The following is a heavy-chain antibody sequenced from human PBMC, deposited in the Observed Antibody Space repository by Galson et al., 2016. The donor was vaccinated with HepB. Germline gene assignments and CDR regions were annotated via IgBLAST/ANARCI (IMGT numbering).Heavy chain of an antibody. CDR2: IYSGGTT. D-gene: IGHD6-13*01. J-gene: IGHJ2*01. V-gene: IGHV3-53*01. Sequence: SLRLSCAASGFTVSSNYMSWVRQAPGKGLEWVSVIYSGGTTHYADFVKGRFTISRDNSKNTLFLEMNSLSAEDTALYYRARGAPPGTRYFDLWGRGTLVTVSS. CDR3: ARGAPPGTRYFDL. CDR1: GFTVSSNY.